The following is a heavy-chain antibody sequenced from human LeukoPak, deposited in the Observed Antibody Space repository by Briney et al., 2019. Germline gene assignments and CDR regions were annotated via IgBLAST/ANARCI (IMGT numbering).Heavy chain of an antibody. CDR2: INHSGST. CDR3: ARRYLGFRRDGYNYDY. V-gene: IGHV4-34*01. D-gene: IGHD5-24*01. J-gene: IGHJ4*02. CDR1: GGSFSGYY. Sequence: SETLSLTCAVYGGSFSGYYWSWIRQPPRKGLEWIGEINHSGSTNYNPSLKSRVTISVDTSKNQFSLKLSSVTAADTAVYYCARRYLGFRRDGYNYDYWGQGTLVTVSS.